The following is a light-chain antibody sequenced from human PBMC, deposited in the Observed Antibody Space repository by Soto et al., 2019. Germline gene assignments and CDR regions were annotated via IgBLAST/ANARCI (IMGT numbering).Light chain of an antibody. J-gene: IGKJ1*01. Sequence: DIQMTQSPSSLSASVRDRVTITCRASQGISNDLAWYQQKPGKVPKLLIYAASTLQSGVPSRFSGSGSGTDFTLTISSLPPEDVATYYCQKYDSAPWTFGQGTKVEIK. CDR1: QGISND. V-gene: IGKV1-27*01. CDR2: AAS. CDR3: QKYDSAPWT.